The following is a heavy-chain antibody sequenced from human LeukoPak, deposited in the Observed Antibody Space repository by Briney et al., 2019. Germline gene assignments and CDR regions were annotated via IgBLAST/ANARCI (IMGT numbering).Heavy chain of an antibody. CDR1: GFTFITYA. CDR2: ISGTGGST. J-gene: IGHJ6*02. V-gene: IGHV3-23*01. Sequence: GGSLRLSCAASGFTFITYAMSWVRQAPGKGLGWVSAISGTGGSTYYADSVRGRFTISRDNAKNSLYLQMNSLRAEDTALYYCAKDRSSGWYLYYYYYGMDVWGQGTTVTVSS. D-gene: IGHD6-19*01. CDR3: AKDRSSGWYLYYYYYGMDV.